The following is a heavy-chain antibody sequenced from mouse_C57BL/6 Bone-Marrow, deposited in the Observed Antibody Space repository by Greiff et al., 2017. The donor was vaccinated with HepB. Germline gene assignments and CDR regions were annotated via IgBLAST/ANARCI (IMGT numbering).Heavy chain of an antibody. Sequence: QVQLQQPGAELVKPGASVKMSCKASGYTFTSYWITWVKQRPGQGLEWIGDIYPGSGSTNYNEKFKSKATLTVDQSSSTAYMQLSSLTSEDSAVYYCANYSNYAWYFDVWGTGTTVTVSS. CDR1: GYTFTSYW. CDR2: IYPGSGST. CDR3: ANYSNYAWYFDV. J-gene: IGHJ1*03. V-gene: IGHV1-55*01. D-gene: IGHD2-5*01.